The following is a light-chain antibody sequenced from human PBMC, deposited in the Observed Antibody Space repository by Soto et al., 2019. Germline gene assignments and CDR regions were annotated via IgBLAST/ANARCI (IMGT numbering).Light chain of an antibody. CDR3: QNRSNWPPYT. Sequence: EIVLTQSPATLSLSPGERATLSCRASQSVSSYLAWYQQKPGQAPRLLIYDASNRATGIPARFSGSGSGTDFTLTISSLQPEDFAVYYCQNRSNWPPYTFGQGIKLEIK. V-gene: IGKV3-11*01. J-gene: IGKJ2*01. CDR2: DAS. CDR1: QSVSSY.